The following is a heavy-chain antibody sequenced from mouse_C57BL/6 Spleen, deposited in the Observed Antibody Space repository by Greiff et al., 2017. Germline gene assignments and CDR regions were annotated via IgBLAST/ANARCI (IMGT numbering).Heavy chain of an antibody. CDR1: GYTFTSYW. V-gene: IGHV1-61*01. CDR2: IYPSDSET. J-gene: IGHJ4*01. Sequence: QVQLKQPGAELVRPGSSVKLSCKASGYTFTSYWMDWVKQRPGQGLEWIGNIYPSDSETHYNQKFKDKATLTVDKSSSTAYMQLSSLTSEDSAVYYCARGGSSYSYAMDYWGQGTSVTVSS. D-gene: IGHD1-1*01. CDR3: ARGGSSYSYAMDY.